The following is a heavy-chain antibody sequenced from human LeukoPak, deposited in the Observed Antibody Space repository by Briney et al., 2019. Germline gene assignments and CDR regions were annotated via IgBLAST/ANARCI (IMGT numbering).Heavy chain of an antibody. V-gene: IGHV3-33*01. Sequence: GGSLRLSCAASGFTFSSYGMHWVRQAPGKGLEWVAVIWYDGSNKYYADSVKGRFTISRDNSKNTLYLQMSSLRAEDTAVYYCARDRGADYYYYGVDVWGQGTTVTVSS. CDR2: IWYDGSNK. J-gene: IGHJ6*02. CDR1: GFTFSSYG. CDR3: ARDRGADYYYYGVDV. D-gene: IGHD3-10*01.